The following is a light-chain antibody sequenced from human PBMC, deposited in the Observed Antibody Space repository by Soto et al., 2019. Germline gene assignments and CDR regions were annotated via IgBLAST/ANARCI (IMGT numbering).Light chain of an antibody. Sequence: QSVLTQPPSASGTPGQTVTITCSGSSSNIGSDYVFWYQQLPGTAPRLLIYRDIQRPSGVPDRFSGSKSGNTASLTVSGLQPEDEADYYCSSYAGRTLYVFGTGTKLTVL. V-gene: IGLV1-47*01. CDR1: SSNIGSDY. CDR2: RDI. J-gene: IGLJ1*01. CDR3: SSYAGRTLYV.